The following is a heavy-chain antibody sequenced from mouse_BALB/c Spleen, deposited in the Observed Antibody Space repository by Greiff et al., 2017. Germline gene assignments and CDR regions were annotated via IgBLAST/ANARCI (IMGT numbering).Heavy chain of an antibody. Sequence: EVQLVESGGGLVKPGGSLKLSCAASGFAFSSYDMSWVRQTPEKRLEWVASISSGGSTYYPDSVKGRFTISRDNARNILYLQMSSLRSEDTAMYYCARDYPLFDYWGQGTTLTVSS. CDR1: GFAFSSYD. CDR2: ISSGGST. J-gene: IGHJ2*01. CDR3: ARDYPLFDY. V-gene: IGHV5-6-5*01. D-gene: IGHD2-4*01.